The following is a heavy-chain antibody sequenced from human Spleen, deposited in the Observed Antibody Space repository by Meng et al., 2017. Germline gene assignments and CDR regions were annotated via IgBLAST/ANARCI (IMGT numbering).Heavy chain of an antibody. J-gene: IGHJ4*02. V-gene: IGHV1-18*01. CDR3: AKGTSGRSYCDY. CDR2: LGAHPGDT. D-gene: IGHD3-10*01. Sequence: QLLQSGPEVKQPGASFKVSCKASDYTFIGYGVCWVRQAPGQGLEWMAWLGAHPGDTSFAPKFLGRVTVTADTATATAYMELRSLRSDDTAVYYCAKGTSGRSYCDYWGLGTLVTVSS. CDR1: DYTFIGYG.